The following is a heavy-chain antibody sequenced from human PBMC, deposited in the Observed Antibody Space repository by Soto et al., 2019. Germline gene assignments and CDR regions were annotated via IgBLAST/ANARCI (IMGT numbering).Heavy chain of an antibody. J-gene: IGHJ6*02. CDR3: TRDRAREGYFGMDV. V-gene: IGHV1-46*01. CDR1: GYTFTSYY. D-gene: IGHD5-12*01. Sequence: ASVKVSCKASGYTFTSYYMHWVRQAPGQGLEWMGIINPSGGSTSYAQKFQGRVTMTRDTSTSTVYMDLSGLRSEDTAVYYCTRDRAREGYFGMDVWGQGTTVTVSS. CDR2: INPSGGST.